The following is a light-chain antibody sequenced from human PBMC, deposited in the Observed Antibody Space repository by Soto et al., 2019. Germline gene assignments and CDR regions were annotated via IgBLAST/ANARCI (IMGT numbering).Light chain of an antibody. Sequence: VQMTQSPSSLSASVGDRVTITCQASQDISNFLNWYHQAPGKAPQLLIYDVSNLQPGVPSRFSGSGSGTDFILTISSLQPEDFATYYCQQSYSTPLTFGGGTKVDIK. V-gene: IGKV1-39*01. CDR1: QDISNF. J-gene: IGKJ4*01. CDR3: QQSYSTPLT. CDR2: DVS.